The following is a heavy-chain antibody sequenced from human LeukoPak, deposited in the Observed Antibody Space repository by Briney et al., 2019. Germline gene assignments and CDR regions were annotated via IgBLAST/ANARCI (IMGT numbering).Heavy chain of an antibody. J-gene: IGHJ4*02. CDR1: GFSYSSYT. D-gene: IGHD2-2*01. V-gene: IGHV3-21*01. Sequence: GGSLRLSCAASGFSYSSYTMNWVRQAPGKGLEWVSSISSSSSYIYYADSVKGRFTISRDNAKNSLYLQMNSLRAEDTAVYYCARGCSSTSCDYWGQGTLVTVST. CDR2: ISSSSSYI. CDR3: ARGCSSTSCDY.